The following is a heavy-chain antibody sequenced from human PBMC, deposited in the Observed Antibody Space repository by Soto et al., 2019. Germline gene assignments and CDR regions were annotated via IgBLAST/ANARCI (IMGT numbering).Heavy chain of an antibody. J-gene: IGHJ4*02. Sequence: PSQPLSLTCAISGDSVTSNTAAWNWIRQSPSRGLEWLGRTYYRFKWYNDYAVSVKSRLTINPDTSKNQFSLQLNSVTPEDTAVYYCATGNYYFGYWGQGTLVTVSS. CDR2: TYYRFKWYN. CDR1: GDSVTSNTAA. CDR3: ATGNYYFGY. V-gene: IGHV6-1*01.